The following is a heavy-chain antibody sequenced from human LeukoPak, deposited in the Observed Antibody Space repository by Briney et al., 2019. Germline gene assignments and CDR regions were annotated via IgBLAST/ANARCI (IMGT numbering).Heavy chain of an antibody. CDR2: ISYDGSNK. D-gene: IGHD1-1*01. V-gene: IGHV3-30*09. Sequence: GGSLRLSCAASGFTFSSYAMHWVRQAPGKGLEWVAVISYDGSNKYYADSVKGRFAIPRDNSKNTLYLQMNSLRAEDTAVYYCARAFGTTGYWGQGTLVTVSS. CDR3: ARAFGTTGY. CDR1: GFTFSSYA. J-gene: IGHJ4*02.